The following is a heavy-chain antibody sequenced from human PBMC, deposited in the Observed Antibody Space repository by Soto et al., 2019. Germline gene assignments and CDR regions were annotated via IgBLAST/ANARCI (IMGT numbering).Heavy chain of an antibody. V-gene: IGHV4-31*03. J-gene: IGHJ5*02. D-gene: IGHD3-10*01. CDR1: GGSISSGGYY. Sequence: SETLSLTCTVSGGSISSGGYYWSWIRQHPGKGLEWIGYIYYSGSTYYNPSLKSRVTISVDTYKNQFSLKLSSVTAADTAVYYCARGDTMVRLNWFDPWGQGTLVTVSS. CDR2: IYYSGST. CDR3: ARGDTMVRLNWFDP.